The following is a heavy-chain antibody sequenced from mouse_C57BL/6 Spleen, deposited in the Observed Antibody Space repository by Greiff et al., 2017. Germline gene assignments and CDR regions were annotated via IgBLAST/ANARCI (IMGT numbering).Heavy chain of an antibody. CDR2: IYPGDGDT. Sequence: QVQLKQSGPELVKPGASVKISCTASGYAFSSSWMNWVKQRPGKGLEWIGRIYPGDGDTNYNGKFKGKATLTADKSSSTAYMQLSSLTSEDSAVYFCARRGGSEYFDYWGQGTTLTVSS. CDR3: ARRGGSEYFDY. CDR1: GYAFSSSW. D-gene: IGHD3-2*02. V-gene: IGHV1-82*01. J-gene: IGHJ2*01.